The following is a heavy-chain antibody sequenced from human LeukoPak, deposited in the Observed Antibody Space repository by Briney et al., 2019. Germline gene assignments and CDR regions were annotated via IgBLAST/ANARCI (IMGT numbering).Heavy chain of an antibody. Sequence: SETLSLTCTVSGGSISRSSYYWGWIRQPPGKGLEWIGSIYYSGSTYYNPSLKSRVTISVDTSKNQFSLKLSSVTAADTAVYYCARRRRGSYYNPFPAFDYWGQGTLVTVSS. CDR3: ARRRRGSYYNPFPAFDY. V-gene: IGHV4-39*01. D-gene: IGHD3-10*01. CDR1: GGSISRSSYY. J-gene: IGHJ4*02. CDR2: IYYSGST.